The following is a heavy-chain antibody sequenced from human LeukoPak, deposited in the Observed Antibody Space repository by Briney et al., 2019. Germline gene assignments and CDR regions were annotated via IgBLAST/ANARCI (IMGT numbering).Heavy chain of an antibody. J-gene: IGHJ4*02. D-gene: IGHD6-6*01. CDR3: ARGGVYSTSAVDY. CDR2: INTDGSST. CDR1: GFTFSSYW. V-gene: IGHV3-74*01. Sequence: GGSLRLSCAASGFTFSSYWMHWVRQAPGKGLLWVSRINTDGSSTTYADSVKGRFTISRDNAKNTLYLQMNSLRAEDTAMYYCARGGVYSTSAVDYWGQGTLVTVSS.